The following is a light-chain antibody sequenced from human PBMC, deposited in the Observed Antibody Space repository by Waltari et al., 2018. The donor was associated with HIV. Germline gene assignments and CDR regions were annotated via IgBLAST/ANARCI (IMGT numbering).Light chain of an antibody. CDR3: SSYTSSSTPVV. V-gene: IGLV2-14*01. Sequence: QSALTQPASVSGSPGQSITISCPGTSRDICTYTYVSRYQQHPGKAPKLMVYDVSYRPSGVSNRFSGSKSGNTASRTISGLQAEDEADYYCSSYTSSSTPVVFGGGTKLTVL. CDR2: DVS. J-gene: IGLJ2*01. CDR1: SRDICTYTY.